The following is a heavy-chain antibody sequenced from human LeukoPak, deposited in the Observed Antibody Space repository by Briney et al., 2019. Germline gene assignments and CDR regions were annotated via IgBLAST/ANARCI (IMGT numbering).Heavy chain of an antibody. CDR1: GFTFSSYA. J-gene: IGHJ3*02. Sequence: GGSLRLSCAASGFTFSSYAMPWVRQAPGKGLEYVSAISSNGGSTYYANSVKGRFTISRDNSKNTLYLQMGSLRAEDMAVYYCARLWWPDAFDIWGQGTMVTVSS. CDR2: ISSNGGST. CDR3: ARLWWPDAFDI. D-gene: IGHD2-15*01. V-gene: IGHV3-64*01.